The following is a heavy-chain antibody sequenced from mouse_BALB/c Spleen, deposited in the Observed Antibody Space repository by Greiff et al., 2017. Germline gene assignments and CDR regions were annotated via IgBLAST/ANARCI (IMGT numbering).Heavy chain of an antibody. CDR1: GFTFTDYY. Sequence: EVKVVESGGGLVQPGGSLRLSCATSGFTFTDYYMSWVRQPPGKALEWLGFIRNKANGYTTEYSASVKGRFTISRDNSQSILYLQMNTLRAEDSATYYCARDRDYYYAMDYWGQGTSVTVSS. J-gene: IGHJ4*01. V-gene: IGHV7-3*02. CDR3: ARDRDYYYAMDY. CDR2: IRNKANGYTT. D-gene: IGHD2-13*01.